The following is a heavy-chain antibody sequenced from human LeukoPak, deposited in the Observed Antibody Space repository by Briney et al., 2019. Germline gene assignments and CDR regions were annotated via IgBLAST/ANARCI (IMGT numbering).Heavy chain of an antibody. D-gene: IGHD4-17*01. Sequence: SETLSLTCTVYGGSFSGYYWSWIRQPPGKGLEWIGSIYYSGSTYYNPSLKSRVTISVDTSKNQFSLKLSSVTAADTAVYYCARQPDYGDLYWYFDLWGRGTLVTVSS. V-gene: IGHV4-39*01. J-gene: IGHJ2*01. CDR3: ARQPDYGDLYWYFDL. CDR2: IYYSGST. CDR1: GGSFSGYY.